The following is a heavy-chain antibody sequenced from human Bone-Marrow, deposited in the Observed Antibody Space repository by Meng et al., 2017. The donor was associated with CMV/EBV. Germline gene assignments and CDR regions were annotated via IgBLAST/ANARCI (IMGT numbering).Heavy chain of an antibody. CDR3: ARHGSYLTYYDFWSGYYDAFDI. Sequence: GESLKISCKGSGYRFSDYWIGWVRQMPGKGLEWMGIIYPGDSDTRYSPSFQGQVTISADKSISTAYLQWSSLKASDTAMYYCARHGSYLTYYDFWSGYYDAFDIWGQGTMVTVSS. CDR1: GYRFSDYW. D-gene: IGHD3-3*01. V-gene: IGHV5-51*01. J-gene: IGHJ3*02. CDR2: IYPGDSDT.